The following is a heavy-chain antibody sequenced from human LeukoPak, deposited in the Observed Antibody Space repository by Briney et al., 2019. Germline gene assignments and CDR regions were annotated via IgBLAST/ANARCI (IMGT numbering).Heavy chain of an antibody. CDR3: ARLVRSGYDKYYFDY. CDR2: INPNSGGT. Sequence: ASVKVSCKASGYTLTGYYMHWVRQAPGQGLEWMGWINPNSGGTNYAQKFQGRVTMTRDTSISTAYMELSRLRSDDTAVYYCARLVRSGYDKYYFDYWGQGTLVTVSS. CDR1: GYTLTGYY. D-gene: IGHD3-3*01. V-gene: IGHV1-2*02. J-gene: IGHJ4*02.